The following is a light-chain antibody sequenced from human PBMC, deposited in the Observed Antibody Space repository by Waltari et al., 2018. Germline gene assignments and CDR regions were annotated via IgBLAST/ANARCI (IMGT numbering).Light chain of an antibody. J-gene: IGKJ1*01. Sequence: DIFLTQSPGTLSLSPGAGDTLSCRASQSISRFLAWYQQKPGQAPRLLIYDASTRATGIPDRFSGSGSGTDFSLTISRLEPEDFAVYYCQKYGTLPATFGQGTKVEIK. CDR3: QKYGTLPAT. CDR1: QSISRF. CDR2: DAS. V-gene: IGKV3-20*01.